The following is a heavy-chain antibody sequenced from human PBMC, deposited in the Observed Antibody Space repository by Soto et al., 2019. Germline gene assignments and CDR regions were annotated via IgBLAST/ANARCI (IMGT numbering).Heavy chain of an antibody. V-gene: IGHV3-23*01. Sequence: EVQLLESGGGLVQPGESPRLSCAASGFTFSSYAMSWVRQAPGKGLEWVSVISGSDDSTYYADSVKGRFTISRDKSTNTLYLQMNSLRAEDTAVYYCAKRSSSSTFDYWGQGTLVTVSS. CDR3: AKRSSSSTFDY. CDR2: ISGSDDST. J-gene: IGHJ4*02. D-gene: IGHD6-6*01. CDR1: GFTFSSYA.